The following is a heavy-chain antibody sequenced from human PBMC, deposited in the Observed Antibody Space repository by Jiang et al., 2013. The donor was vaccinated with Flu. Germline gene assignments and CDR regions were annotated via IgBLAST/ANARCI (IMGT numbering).Heavy chain of an antibody. J-gene: IGHJ4*02. CDR2: IYYSGST. CDR1: GGSVSSGSYY. V-gene: IGHV4-61*01. D-gene: IGHD6-13*01. CDR3: ATNSYSSSWNFDY. Sequence: ETLSLTCTVSGGSVSSGSYYWSWIRQPPGKGLEWIGYIYYSGSTNYNPSLKSRVTISVDTSKNQFSLKLSSVTAADTAVYYCATNSYSSSWNFDYWGQGTLVTVSS.